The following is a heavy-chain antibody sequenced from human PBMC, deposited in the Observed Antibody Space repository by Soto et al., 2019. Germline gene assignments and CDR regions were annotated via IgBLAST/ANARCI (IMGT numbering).Heavy chain of an antibody. CDR2: IYNSGST. CDR3: ERREQWLAGHFDY. D-gene: IGHD6-19*01. V-gene: IGHV4-39*02. J-gene: IGHJ4*02. CDR1: GCSIDSDGYY. Sequence: HLPLQESGTGLVKASETLSLPCTVSGCSIDSDGYYWAWIRQPPGRVLEWIGSIYNSGSTYYNPSLKSGVTISADKSKTHFSLRLRSVTAADTAVYYCERREQWLAGHFDYWGLGTLVNVSS.